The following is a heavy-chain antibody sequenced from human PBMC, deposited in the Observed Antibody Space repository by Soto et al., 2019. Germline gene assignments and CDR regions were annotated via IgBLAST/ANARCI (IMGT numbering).Heavy chain of an antibody. V-gene: IGHV3-30-3*01. D-gene: IGHD4-4*01. Sequence: GGSLRLYCAASGFTFSSYAMHWVRQAPGTGLEWVAVISYDGSNKYYADSVKGRFTISRDNSKNTLYLQMNSLRAEDTAVYYCARPLWRDDYNWGYFDLWGRGTLVTVSS. J-gene: IGHJ2*01. CDR1: GFTFSSYA. CDR2: ISYDGSNK. CDR3: ARPLWRDDYNWGYFDL.